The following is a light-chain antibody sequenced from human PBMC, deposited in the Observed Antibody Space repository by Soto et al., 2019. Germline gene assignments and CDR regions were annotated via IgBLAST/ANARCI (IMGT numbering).Light chain of an antibody. CDR1: SSDVGGYNY. CDR3: CSYAGSYTVV. CDR2: DVS. J-gene: IGLJ2*01. Sequence: QSVLTQPRSVSGSPGQSVTISCTGTSSDVGGYNYVSWYQHHPGKAPKLMIYDVSKRPSGVPDRFSGSKSGNTASLIISGLQTEDEADYYCCSYAGSYTVVFGGGTKLTVL. V-gene: IGLV2-11*01.